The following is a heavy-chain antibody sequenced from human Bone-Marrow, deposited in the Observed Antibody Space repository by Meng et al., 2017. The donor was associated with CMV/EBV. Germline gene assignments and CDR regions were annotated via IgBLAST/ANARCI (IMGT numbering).Heavy chain of an antibody. V-gene: IGHV1-58*01. D-gene: IGHD3-22*01. CDR2: IVVGSGNT. CDR1: GFTFTSSA. CDR3: AAHHVTGDSSGYQDY. Sequence: SVKVSCKASGFTFTSSAVQWVRQARGQRLEWIGWIVVGSGNTNYVQKFQERVTITRDMSTSTAYMELSSLRSEDTAVYYCAAHHVTGDSSGYQDYCGQGTLVTVSS. J-gene: IGHJ4*02.